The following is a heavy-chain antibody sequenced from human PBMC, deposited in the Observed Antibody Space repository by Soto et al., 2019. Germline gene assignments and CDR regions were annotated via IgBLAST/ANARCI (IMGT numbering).Heavy chain of an antibody. V-gene: IGHV3-43D*04. CDR3: AKDITEVSSLNYYYYYGMDV. Sequence: PGGSLRLSCAASGFTFDDYAMHWVRQAPGKGLEWVSLISWDGGSTYYADSVKGRFTISRDNSKNSLYLQMNSLRAEDTALYYCAKDITEVSSLNYYYYYGMDVWGQGTTVTVSS. J-gene: IGHJ6*02. D-gene: IGHD6-13*01. CDR1: GFTFDDYA. CDR2: ISWDGGST.